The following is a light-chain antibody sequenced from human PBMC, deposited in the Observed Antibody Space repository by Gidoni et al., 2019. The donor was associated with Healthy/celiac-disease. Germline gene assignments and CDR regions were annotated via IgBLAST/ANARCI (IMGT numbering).Light chain of an antibody. CDR3: QQYNSYPT. J-gene: IGKJ1*01. CDR2: DAS. V-gene: IGKV1-5*01. Sequence: GDRVTITCRASQSISSWLAWYQQKPGKAPKLLIYDASSLESGVPSRFSGSGSGTEFTLTISSLQPDDFATYYCQQYNSYPTFXXXTKVEIK. CDR1: QSISSW.